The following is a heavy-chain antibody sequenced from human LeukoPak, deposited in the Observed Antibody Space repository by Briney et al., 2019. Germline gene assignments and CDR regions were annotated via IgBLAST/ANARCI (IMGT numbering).Heavy chain of an antibody. D-gene: IGHD5-24*01. CDR2: IIPILGIA. CDR1: GGTFSSYA. J-gene: IGHJ4*02. Sequence: KVSCKASGGTFSSYAISWVRQAPGQGLEWMGRIIPILGIANYAQKFQGRVTITADKSTSTAYMELSSLRSEDTAVYYCARVGDGYPFDYWGQGTLVTVSS. CDR3: ARVGDGYPFDY. V-gene: IGHV1-69*04.